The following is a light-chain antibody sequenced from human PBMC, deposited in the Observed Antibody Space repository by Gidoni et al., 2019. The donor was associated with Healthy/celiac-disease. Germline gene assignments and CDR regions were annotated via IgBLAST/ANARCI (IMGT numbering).Light chain of an antibody. V-gene: IGKV1-39*01. J-gene: IGKJ2*01. CDR3: QQYYSTPRT. CDR1: QSISIY. Sequence: SQLSQSPSSLSASVGDRVTITCRASQSISIYLNWYQQKPGKAPKLLIYAASSLQSGVPSRFSGSGSGTDFTLTISSLQPEDIATYYCQQYYSTPRTFXQXTKLEIK. CDR2: AAS.